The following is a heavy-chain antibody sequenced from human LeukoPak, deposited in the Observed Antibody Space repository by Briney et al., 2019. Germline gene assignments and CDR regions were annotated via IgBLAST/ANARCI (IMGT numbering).Heavy chain of an antibody. CDR1: GFTFSSYG. Sequence: PGRSLRLSCAASGFTFSSYGMHWVRQASGKGLEWVAVIWYDGSNKYYADSVKGRFTISRDNSKNTLYLQMNSLRAEDTAVYYCARDPSMIVGGYYFDYWGQGTLVTVSS. J-gene: IGHJ4*02. CDR3: ARDPSMIVGGYYFDY. V-gene: IGHV3-33*01. CDR2: IWYDGSNK. D-gene: IGHD3-22*01.